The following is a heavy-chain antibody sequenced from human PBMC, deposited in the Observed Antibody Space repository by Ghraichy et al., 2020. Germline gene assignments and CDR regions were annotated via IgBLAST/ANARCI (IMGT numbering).Heavy chain of an antibody. CDR2: IIPIFGTA. J-gene: IGHJ6*02. CDR3: ARAWTPTTAMVLYYYGMDV. V-gene: IGHV1-69*13. D-gene: IGHD5-18*01. CDR1: GGTFSSYA. Sequence: SVKVSCKASGGTFSSYAISWVRQAPGQGLEWMGGIIPIFGTANYAQKFQGRVTITADESTSTAYMELSSLRSEDTAVYYCARAWTPTTAMVLYYYGMDVWGQGTTVTVSS.